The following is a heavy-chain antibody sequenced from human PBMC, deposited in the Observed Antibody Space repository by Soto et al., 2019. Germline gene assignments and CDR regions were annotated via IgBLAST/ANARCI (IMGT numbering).Heavy chain of an antibody. CDR3: ARGSYGTDYGY. V-gene: IGHV4-59*01. Sequence: QVQLQESGPGLVKPSETLSLTCTVSGGSISSYYWSWIRQPPGKGLEWIGYIYYSGSTNYNPSLKSRVTISVVTSKTPFSLTLSSVTAADTAVYYCARGSYGTDYGYWGQGTLVTVSS. J-gene: IGHJ4*02. CDR1: GGSISSYY. CDR2: IYYSGST. D-gene: IGHD5-18*01.